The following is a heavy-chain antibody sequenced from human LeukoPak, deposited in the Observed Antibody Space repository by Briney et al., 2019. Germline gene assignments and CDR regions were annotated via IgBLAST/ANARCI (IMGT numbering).Heavy chain of an antibody. CDR2: ISGSGTGT. Sequence: GGSLRPSCAASGFTFSSYAMSWVRQAPGKGLEWVSTISGSGTGTYYADSVKGRFTISRDNSKYTLYLQMNSLRADDTAVYYCAKGGYSSGWRNYFDYWGQGTLVTVSS. D-gene: IGHD6-19*01. V-gene: IGHV3-23*01. CDR1: GFTFSSYA. J-gene: IGHJ4*02. CDR3: AKGGYSSGWRNYFDY.